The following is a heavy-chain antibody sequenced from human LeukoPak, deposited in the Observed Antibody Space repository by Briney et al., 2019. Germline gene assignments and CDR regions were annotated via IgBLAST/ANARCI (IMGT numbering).Heavy chain of an antibody. J-gene: IGHJ3*02. Sequence: SVKVSCKASGGTFSSYAISWVRQAPGQGLEWVGRIIPIFGTANYAQKFQGRVTITTDESTSTAYMELSSLRSEDTAVYYCARDMILEWLLHAFDIWGQGTMVTVSS. CDR1: GGTFSSYA. CDR3: ARDMILEWLLHAFDI. V-gene: IGHV1-69*05. CDR2: IIPIFGTA. D-gene: IGHD3-3*01.